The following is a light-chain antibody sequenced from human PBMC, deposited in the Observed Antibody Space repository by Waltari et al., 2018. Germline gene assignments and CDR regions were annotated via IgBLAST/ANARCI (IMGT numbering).Light chain of an antibody. CDR1: TSNIGDNY. CDR3: GTWDGSLSVGV. J-gene: IGLJ2*01. Sequence: QAVLTQPPSVSAAPGQTVTISCSGTTSNIGDNYVSWYQQFPGTAPKLLLYFGFSRSSGIPARFSGSKSGTSPTLTITGLQTVGEADYYCGTWDGSLSVGVFGGGTKLTVL. CDR2: FGF. V-gene: IGLV1-51*01.